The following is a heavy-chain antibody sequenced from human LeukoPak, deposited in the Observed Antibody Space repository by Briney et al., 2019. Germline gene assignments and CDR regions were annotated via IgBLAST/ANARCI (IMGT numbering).Heavy chain of an antibody. CDR3: AKSRDGYNNYQFDY. CDR2: IYYSGST. D-gene: IGHD5-24*01. V-gene: IGHV4-59*08. CDR1: GGSISSYY. J-gene: IGHJ4*02. Sequence: NPSETLSLTCTVSGGSISSYYWSWIRQPPGKGLEWIGFIYYSGSTNYNPSLKSRVTISVDTSKNQFSLKLSSVTAADMGVYYCAKSRDGYNNYQFDYWGQGTLVTVSS.